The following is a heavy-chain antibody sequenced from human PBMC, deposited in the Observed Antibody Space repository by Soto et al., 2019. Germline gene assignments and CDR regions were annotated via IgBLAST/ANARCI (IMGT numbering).Heavy chain of an antibody. CDR3: ARDYCDRSGHASSAVY. Sequence: PGLTLRRPWAPAPITFGSSAMHWVRQAQGKGQEWAAFISYDGGNKYCADSVKGRCTISRDNCQNELSLQMHSLRDADTAVSYCARDYCDRSGHASSAVYWGQGTLVTVSS. J-gene: IGHJ4*02. CDR2: ISYDGGNK. D-gene: IGHD3-22*01. CDR1: PITFGSSA. V-gene: IGHV3-30-3*01.